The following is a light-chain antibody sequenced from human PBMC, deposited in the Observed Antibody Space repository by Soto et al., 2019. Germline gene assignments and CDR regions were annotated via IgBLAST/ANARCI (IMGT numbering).Light chain of an antibody. J-gene: IGKJ3*01. CDR2: SSS. CDR3: QQSHRSPYN. CDR1: QPISEF. V-gene: IGKV1-39*01. Sequence: DIQMTQSPSPLSASVGGGVTITCRASQPISEFLCWYQQKPGKAPRLLIYSSSRVEAGVPSRFGAHRSGTEFPLTLNNLQPEDFASYICQQSHRSPYNFGPGNKVVV.